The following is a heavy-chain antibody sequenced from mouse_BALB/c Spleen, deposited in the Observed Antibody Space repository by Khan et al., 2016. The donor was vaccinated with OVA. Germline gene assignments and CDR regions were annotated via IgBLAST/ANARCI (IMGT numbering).Heavy chain of an antibody. Sequence: EVQLQESGPGLVKPSQSLSLTCTVTGYSITSDYAWNWIRQFPGNKLEWMCFITNNGRTTYNPSLKIRISVTRDTSTTRFFLQLNSVTTEDTATYYCAMGRTYWGQGTLVTVSA. J-gene: IGHJ3*01. D-gene: IGHD4-1*01. CDR3: AMGRTY. CDR1: GYSITSDYA. V-gene: IGHV3-2*02. CDR2: ITNNGRT.